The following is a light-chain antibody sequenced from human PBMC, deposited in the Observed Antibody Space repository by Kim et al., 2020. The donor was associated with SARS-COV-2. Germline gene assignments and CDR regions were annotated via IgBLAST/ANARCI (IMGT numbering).Light chain of an antibody. CDR2: EGS. J-gene: IGLJ1*01. Sequence: SITVSCSGSSSDVGIYNLVSWYHQQPGKAPKLMIYEGSKRPSGVSNRFSGSKSGNTAALTIIGRQAEDEADYYCCAYAGISTFALGFGTGTKVTVL. CDR3: CAYAGISTFALG. CDR1: SSDVGIYNL. V-gene: IGLV2-23*03.